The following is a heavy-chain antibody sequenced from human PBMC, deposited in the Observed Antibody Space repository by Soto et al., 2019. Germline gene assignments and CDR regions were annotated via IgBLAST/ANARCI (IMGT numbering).Heavy chain of an antibody. CDR1: GFTVSSNY. CDR2: IYSGGST. D-gene: IGHD6-19*01. J-gene: IGHJ6*03. Sequence: GGSLRLSCAASGFTVSSNYMSWVRQAPGKGLEWVSVIYSGGSTYYADSVKGRFTISRHNSKNTLYLQMNSLRAEDTAVYYCARDRNAVAGYYYYYMDVWGKGTTVTVSS. V-gene: IGHV3-53*04. CDR3: ARDRNAVAGYYYYYMDV.